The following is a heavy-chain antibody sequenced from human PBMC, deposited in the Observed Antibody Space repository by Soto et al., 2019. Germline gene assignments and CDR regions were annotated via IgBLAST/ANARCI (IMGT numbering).Heavy chain of an antibody. J-gene: IGHJ3*02. V-gene: IGHV3-30-3*01. Sequence: QVQLVESGGGVVQPGRSLRLSCAASGFTFSSYAMHWVRQAPGKGLEWVAVISYDGSNKYYADSVKGRFTISRDNSKNTLYLQMNSLRAEDTAVYYCASTHMTTVTDLDAFDIWGQGTMVTVSS. CDR1: GFTFSSYA. CDR3: ASTHMTTVTDLDAFDI. CDR2: ISYDGSNK. D-gene: IGHD4-17*01.